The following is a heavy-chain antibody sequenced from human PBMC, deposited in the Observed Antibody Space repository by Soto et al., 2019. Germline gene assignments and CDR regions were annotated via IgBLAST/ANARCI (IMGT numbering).Heavy chain of an antibody. CDR2: INHSGST. D-gene: IGHD3-10*01. CDR3: ARTRGRRFGELLYRANYYGMDV. Sequence: LSLTCAVYGGSFTGYYWSWIRQPPGKGLEWIGEINHSGSTNYNPSLKSRVTISVDTSKNQFSLKLSSVTAADTAVYYCARTRGRRFGELLYRANYYGMDVWGQGTTVTVSS. J-gene: IGHJ6*02. CDR1: GGSFTGYY. V-gene: IGHV4-34*01.